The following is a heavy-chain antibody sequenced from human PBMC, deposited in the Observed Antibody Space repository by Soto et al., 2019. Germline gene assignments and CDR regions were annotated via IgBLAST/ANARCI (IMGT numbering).Heavy chain of an antibody. CDR2: IVVGSGNT. D-gene: IGHD3-3*01. CDR3: AAERITIFGVVNYGMDV. V-gene: IGHV1-58*01. Sequence: SVKVSCKASGFTFTSSAVQWVRQARGQRLEWIGWIVVGSGNTNYAQKFQERVTITRDMSTSTAYMELSSLRSEDTAVYYCAAERITIFGVVNYGMDVWGQGTTVTVSS. J-gene: IGHJ6*02. CDR1: GFTFTSSA.